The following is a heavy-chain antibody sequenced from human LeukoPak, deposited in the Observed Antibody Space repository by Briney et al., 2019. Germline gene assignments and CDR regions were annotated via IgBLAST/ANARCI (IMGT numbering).Heavy chain of an antibody. D-gene: IGHD6-13*01. CDR3: ARFSSIAAAFDY. CDR2: IYTSGTT. J-gene: IGHJ4*02. Sequence: SQTLSLTCTVPGGSISSGSYYWSWIRQPAGKGLEWIGRIYTSGTTHYNPSLKSRVTMSVDTSKNQFSLNLSSVTAADTAVYYCARFSSIAAAFDYWGLGTLVTVSS. CDR1: GGSISSGSYY. V-gene: IGHV4-61*02.